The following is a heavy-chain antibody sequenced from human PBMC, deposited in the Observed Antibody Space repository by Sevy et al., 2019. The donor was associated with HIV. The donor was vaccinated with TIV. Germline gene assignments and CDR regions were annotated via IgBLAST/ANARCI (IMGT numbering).Heavy chain of an antibody. CDR2: ISYDGSNK. Sequence: RGCLRLSCAASGFTFSSYAMHWVRQAPGKGLERVAVISYDGSNKYYADSVKGRFTISRYNSKNTLYLQMNSLRAEDTAVYYCARGLLGSGSPDYYGMDVWGQGTTVTVSS. J-gene: IGHJ6*02. D-gene: IGHD3-10*01. CDR3: ARGLLGSGSPDYYGMDV. V-gene: IGHV3-30*01. CDR1: GFTFSSYA.